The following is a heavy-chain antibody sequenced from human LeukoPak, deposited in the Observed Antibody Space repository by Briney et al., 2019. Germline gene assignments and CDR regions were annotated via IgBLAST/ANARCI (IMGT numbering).Heavy chain of an antibody. V-gene: IGHV3-7*01. CDR1: GFTFSSYE. CDR3: ARDPSYYYDSSGYYPLVY. CDR2: IKQDGSEK. Sequence: GGSLRLSCAASGFTFSSYEMNWVRQAPGKGLEWVANIKQDGSEKYYVDSVKGRFTISRDNAKNSLYLQMNSLRAEDTAVYYCARDPSYYYDSSGYYPLVYWGQGTLVTVSS. J-gene: IGHJ4*02. D-gene: IGHD3-22*01.